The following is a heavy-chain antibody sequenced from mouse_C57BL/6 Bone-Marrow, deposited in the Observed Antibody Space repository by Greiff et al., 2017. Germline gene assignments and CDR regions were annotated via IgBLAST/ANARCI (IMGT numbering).Heavy chain of an antibody. CDR1: GYTFTSYW. CDR2: IYPGSGST. V-gene: IGHV1-55*01. CDR3: ARACYSNYWYCDV. Sequence: QVQLQQPGAELVKPGASVKMSCKASGYTFTSYWITWVKQRPGQGLEWIGDIYPGSGSTNYNEKFKSKAKLTVDTSSSTAYMQLRSLTSEDSAVYYCARACYSNYWYCDVWGTGTTVIVSS. D-gene: IGHD2-5*01. J-gene: IGHJ1*03.